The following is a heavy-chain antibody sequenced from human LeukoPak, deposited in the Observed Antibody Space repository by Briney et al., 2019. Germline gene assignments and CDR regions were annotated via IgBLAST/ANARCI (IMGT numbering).Heavy chain of an antibody. CDR1: GGSFSGYY. Sequence: SETLSLTCAVYGGSFSGYYWSWIRQPPGKGLEWIGYIYDSGSTNYNPSLKSRVTISVDTSKNQFSLKLRSVTAADTAVYYRARGEITMVRGVPSLGYWGQGTLVTVSS. V-gene: IGHV4-59*01. CDR2: IYDSGST. J-gene: IGHJ4*02. D-gene: IGHD3-10*01. CDR3: ARGEITMVRGVPSLGY.